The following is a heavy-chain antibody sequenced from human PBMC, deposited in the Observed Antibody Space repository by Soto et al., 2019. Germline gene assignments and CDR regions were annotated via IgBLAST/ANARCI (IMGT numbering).Heavy chain of an antibody. D-gene: IGHD6-19*01. CDR2: ISAYNGNT. J-gene: IGHJ6*02. Sequence: QVQLVQSGAEVKKPGASVKVSCRASGYTFTSYVISWVRQAPGQGLEWMGWISAYNGNTNFAQKLQGRVTMTTDTSTSIAYMDLRSLRSDDTAMYYCARVVATVAGPYGMDVWGQGTTVTVSS. CDR3: ARVVATVAGPYGMDV. V-gene: IGHV1-18*01. CDR1: GYTFTSYV.